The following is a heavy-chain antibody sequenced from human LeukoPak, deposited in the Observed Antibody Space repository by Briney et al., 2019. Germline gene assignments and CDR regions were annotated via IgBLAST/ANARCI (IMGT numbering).Heavy chain of an antibody. D-gene: IGHD6-13*01. CDR1: GYTFTSYY. CDR3: ARELYSSSWYLGYYFDH. Sequence: SVKVSCKASGYTFTSYYMHWVRQAPGQGLEWMGRIIPIFGTANYAQKFQGRVTITTDESTSTAYMELSSLRSEDTAVYYCARELYSSSWYLGYYFDHWGQGTLVTVSS. CDR2: IIPIFGTA. J-gene: IGHJ4*02. V-gene: IGHV1-69*05.